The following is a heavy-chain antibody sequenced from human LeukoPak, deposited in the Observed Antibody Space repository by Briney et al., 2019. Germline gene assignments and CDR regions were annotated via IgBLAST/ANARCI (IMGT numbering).Heavy chain of an antibody. CDR2: IYSGGSK. J-gene: IGHJ5*01. Sequence: GGSLRLSCGASGFTFSSYGMHWVRQPPGKGLEWVSVIYSGGSKYYADSVKVRFTISRDNSKNTVYLQMDDLRPEDTAVYYCARENVGFGSWFDSWGQGTLVAVSS. CDR3: ARENVGFGSWFDS. CDR1: GFTFSSYG. D-gene: IGHD3-10*01. V-gene: IGHV3-NL1*01.